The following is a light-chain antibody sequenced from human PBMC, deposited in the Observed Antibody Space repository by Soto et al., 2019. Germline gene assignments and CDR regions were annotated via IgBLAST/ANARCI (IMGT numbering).Light chain of an antibody. V-gene: IGKV1-39*01. CDR3: QQSYSTPRT. CDR2: AAS. Sequence: DIPMTQSPSSLSASVGDRLTITCRASQSISSYLNWYQQKPGKAPKLLSYAASSLQSGVPSRFSGSGSGTDFTLAISSLQPEDFATYYCQQSYSTPRTFGQGTEVVLK. J-gene: IGKJ1*01. CDR1: QSISSY.